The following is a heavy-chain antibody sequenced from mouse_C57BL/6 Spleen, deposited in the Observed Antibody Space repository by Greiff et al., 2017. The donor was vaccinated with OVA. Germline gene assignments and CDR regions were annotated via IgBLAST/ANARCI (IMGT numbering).Heavy chain of an antibody. CDR2: IYPGDGDT. D-gene: IGHD2-4*01. CDR3: ARGGAYDYDPYYAMDY. V-gene: IGHV1-82*01. CDR1: GYAFSSSW. J-gene: IGHJ4*01. Sequence: QVQLKESGPELVKPGASVKISCKASGYAFSSSWMNWVKQRPGKGLEWIGRIYPGDGDTNYNGKFKGKATLTADKSSSTAYMQLSSLTSEDSAVYFCARGGAYDYDPYYAMDYWGQGTSVTVSS.